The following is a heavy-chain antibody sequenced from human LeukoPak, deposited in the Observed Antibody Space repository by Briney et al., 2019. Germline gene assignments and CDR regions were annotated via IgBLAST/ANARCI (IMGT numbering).Heavy chain of an antibody. V-gene: IGHV4-34*01. D-gene: IGHD5-18*01. CDR1: GGSFSGYY. Sequence: SETLSLTCAVYGGSFSGYYWSWIRQPPGKGLEWIGEINHSGSTNYNPSLKSRVTISVDTSKNQFSLKLSSVTAADTAVYYCARHLSGVTGYTYGRGIDYWGQGTLVTVSS. CDR3: ARHLSGVTGYTYGRGIDY. CDR2: INHSGST. J-gene: IGHJ4*02.